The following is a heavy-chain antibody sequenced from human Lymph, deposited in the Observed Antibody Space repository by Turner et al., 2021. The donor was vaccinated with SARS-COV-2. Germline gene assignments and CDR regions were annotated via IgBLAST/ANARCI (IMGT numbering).Heavy chain of an antibody. CDR2: NYSGGTT. D-gene: IGHD6-13*01. CDR3: ARDLGTYGMDV. V-gene: IGHV3-53*02. Sequence: EVQLVETGGGLIQPGGSLRLACAASGIIVSRNYMNWVRQAPVKGLEWVSVNYSGGTTYYADSVKGRFTISRDNSKNTLYLQMNSLRVEDTAVYYCARDLGTYGMDVWGQGTTVTVSS. J-gene: IGHJ6*02. CDR1: GIIVSRNY.